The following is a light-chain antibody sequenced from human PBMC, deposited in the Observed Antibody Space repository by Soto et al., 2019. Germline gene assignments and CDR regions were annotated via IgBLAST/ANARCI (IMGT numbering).Light chain of an antibody. J-gene: IGKJ5*01. CDR1: QRVSSSY. CDR2: GAP. CDR3: QQYGSSLIT. V-gene: IGKV3-20*01. Sequence: IVLTQSPGTLSLSPGERAALSCRASQRVSSSYLAWYQQKPDQAPRLLIYGAPSRATGIPDRFSGGGSGTDFTLTISRLEPEDFAVYYCQQYGSSLITFGQGTRLEIK.